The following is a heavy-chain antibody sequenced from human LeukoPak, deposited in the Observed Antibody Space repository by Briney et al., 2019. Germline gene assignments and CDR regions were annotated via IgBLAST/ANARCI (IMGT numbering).Heavy chain of an antibody. CDR3: ARHALHSGSYMFDY. CDR1: GGSISGHY. D-gene: IGHD1-26*01. Sequence: PSETLSLTCTVSGGSISGHYWSWIRQPPGKGLEWIGSIYYSGSTYYNPSLKSRVTISVDTSKNQFSLKLSSVTAADTAVYYCARHALHSGSYMFDYWGQGTLVTVSS. J-gene: IGHJ4*02. V-gene: IGHV4-39*01. CDR2: IYYSGST.